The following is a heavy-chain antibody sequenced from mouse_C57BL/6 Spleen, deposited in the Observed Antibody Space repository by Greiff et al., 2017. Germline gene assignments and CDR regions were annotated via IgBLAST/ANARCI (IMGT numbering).Heavy chain of an antibody. Sequence: EVKLVESGGGLVKPGGSLKLSCAASGFTFSDYGMHWVRQAPEKGLEWVAYISSGSSTIYYADTVKGRFTISRDNAKNTLFLQMTSLRSEDTAMYYCARGGYYEVAYWGQGTLVTVSA. CDR2: ISSGSSTI. CDR3: ARGGYYEVAY. CDR1: GFTFSDYG. J-gene: IGHJ3*01. V-gene: IGHV5-17*01. D-gene: IGHD2-3*01.